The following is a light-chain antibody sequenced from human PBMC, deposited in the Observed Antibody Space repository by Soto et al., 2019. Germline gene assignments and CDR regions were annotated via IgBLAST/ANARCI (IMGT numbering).Light chain of an antibody. CDR2: DAS. CDR3: QQYETFSGT. CDR1: QSISSN. J-gene: IGKJ1*01. V-gene: IGKV1-5*01. Sequence: DIQMTQSPSSLSASVGDRVTITCRASQSISSNLNWYQQKPGEAPKLLIYDASALPRGVPSRFSGSGSGTKFTLTIASLQPDDFATYYCQQYETFSGTFGPGTKVE.